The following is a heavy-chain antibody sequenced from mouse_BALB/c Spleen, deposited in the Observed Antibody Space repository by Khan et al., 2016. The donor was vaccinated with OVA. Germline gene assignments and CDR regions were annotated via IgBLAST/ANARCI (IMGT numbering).Heavy chain of an antibody. CDR2: IRSTGCT. CDR1: GFSITSDYA. Sequence: EVKLLESGPGLVKPSQSLSLTCTVTGFSITSDYAWNWIRQFPGNILEWVGYIRSTGCTSFNPSLKSRISITRDKSKNQFFLQLKSVSSSDTSSSYCAGAIDDSYGYGFDYWGRGTSVTVSS. J-gene: IGHJ4*01. V-gene: IGHV3-2*02. CDR3: AGAIDDSYGYGFDY. D-gene: IGHD1-1*01.